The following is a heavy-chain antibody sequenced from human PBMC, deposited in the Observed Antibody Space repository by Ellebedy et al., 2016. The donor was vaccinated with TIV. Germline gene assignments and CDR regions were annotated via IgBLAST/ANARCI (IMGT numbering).Heavy chain of an antibody. V-gene: IGHV3-23*01. CDR2: ISGGGDNT. CDR1: GFTFGSFA. Sequence: GGSLRLSCAASGFTFGSFAMHWVRQAPGKGLEWLSVISGGGDNTYHADSVKGRFTIIRDNSKNTLYLQMDTLRAEDTAVYYCAKGTSSGFNYDRVGCEYWGQGTLVTVSS. CDR3: AKGTSSGFNYDRVGCEY. J-gene: IGHJ4*02. D-gene: IGHD3-22*01.